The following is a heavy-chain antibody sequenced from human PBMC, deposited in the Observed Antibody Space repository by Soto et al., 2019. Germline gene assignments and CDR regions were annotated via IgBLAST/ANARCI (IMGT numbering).Heavy chain of an antibody. Sequence: WGSLLVSCSSSGFIFSIYAMPWVRQAPGKGLEYLSVISNDGETTYYADSVKGRFTISRDNSKNTLYLQMSGLRVEDTAVYYCVKAGYNVYDSASDIWGQGTVVTVSS. CDR2: ISNDGETT. CDR3: VKAGYNVYDSASDI. CDR1: GFIFSIYA. J-gene: IGHJ3*02. V-gene: IGHV3-64D*06. D-gene: IGHD5-12*01.